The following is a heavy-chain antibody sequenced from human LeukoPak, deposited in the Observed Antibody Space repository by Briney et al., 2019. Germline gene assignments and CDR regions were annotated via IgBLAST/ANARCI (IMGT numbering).Heavy chain of an antibody. CDR3: ARVSPNRRISYGYQNWFDP. V-gene: IGHV1-18*01. J-gene: IGHJ5*02. CDR2: ISAYNGNT. D-gene: IGHD5-18*01. Sequence: ASVKVSCKASGYTFTSYGISWVRQAPGQGLEWMGWISAYNGNTNYAQKLRGRVTMTTDTSTSTAYMELRSLRSDDTAVYFCARVSPNRRISYGYQNWFDPWGQGTLVSVSS. CDR1: GYTFTSYG.